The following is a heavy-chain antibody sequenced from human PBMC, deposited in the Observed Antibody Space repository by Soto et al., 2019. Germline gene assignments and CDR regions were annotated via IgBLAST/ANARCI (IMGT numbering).Heavy chain of an antibody. D-gene: IGHD4-4*01. V-gene: IGHV1-18*01. CDR3: GRDGVAVTAGISGY. Sequence: QVQLVQSGGEVKKPGPSVKVSCKASGYTFTSYSTSWGRQAPGQGLEWMGWINVYNGNTKYAQKFQGRVPMTTDTPTSIVYMELRSLSSDDTTVYYCGRDGVAVTAGISGYWSQGTLVTFAS. J-gene: IGHJ4*02. CDR2: INVYNGNT. CDR1: GYTFTSYS.